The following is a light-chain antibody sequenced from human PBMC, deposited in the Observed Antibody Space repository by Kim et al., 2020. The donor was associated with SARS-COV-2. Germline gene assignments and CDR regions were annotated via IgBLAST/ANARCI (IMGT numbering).Light chain of an antibody. CDR3: QAWDSTIV. CDR2: QDS. CDR1: KVVDKY. Sequence: SYELTQPPSVSVSPGQTASITCSGEKVVDKYVSWYQQKPGQSPVVVIYQDSKRPSWIPARFSGSNSGNTATLTISGTQALDEADYYCQAWDSTIVFGGGTQLTVL. J-gene: IGLJ2*01. V-gene: IGLV3-1*01.